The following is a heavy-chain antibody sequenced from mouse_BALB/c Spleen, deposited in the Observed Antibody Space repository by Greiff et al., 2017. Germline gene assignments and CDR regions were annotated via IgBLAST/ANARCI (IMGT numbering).Heavy chain of an antibody. CDR2: INPNNGDT. CDR3: ARMGTYAMDY. Sequence: VQLKESGPELVKPGASVKMSCKASGYTFTDYYMQWVKQSHGKSLEWIGDINPNNGDTFYNQKFKGKATLTVDKSSSTAYMQLNSLTSEDSAVYYCARMGTYAMDYWGQGTSVTVSS. D-gene: IGHD3-3*01. V-gene: IGHV1-18*01. CDR1: GYTFTDYY. J-gene: IGHJ4*01.